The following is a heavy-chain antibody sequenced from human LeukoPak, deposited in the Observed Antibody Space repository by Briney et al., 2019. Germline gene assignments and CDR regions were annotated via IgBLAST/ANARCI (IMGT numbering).Heavy chain of an antibody. D-gene: IGHD1-20*01. CDR3: ARRGVIAGRGYYFDL. CDR2: IYAGDSDT. V-gene: IGHV5-51*01. CDR1: GYNFARYW. Sequence: PGESLKISCAGSGYNFARYWIAWVRQVPGKGLEYMGIIYAGDSDTTYSPSFQGQDIISADKSVDSAYLQWNSLKASDTGIYYCARRGVIAGRGYYFDLWGRGTLVTVSS. J-gene: IGHJ2*01.